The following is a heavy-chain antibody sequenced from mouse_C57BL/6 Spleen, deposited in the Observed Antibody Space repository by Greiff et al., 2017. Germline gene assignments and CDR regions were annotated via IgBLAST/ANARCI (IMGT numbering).Heavy chain of an antibody. J-gene: IGHJ4*01. CDR3: ARGDGSSRGAMDY. Sequence: VQLQQPGAELVKPGASVKLSCKASGYTFTSYWMQWVKQRPGQGLEWIGEIDPSDSYTNYNQKFKGKATLTVDTSSSTAYMQLSSLTSEDSAVYYCARGDGSSRGAMDYWGQGTSVTVSS. CDR2: IDPSDSYT. D-gene: IGHD1-1*01. V-gene: IGHV1-50*01. CDR1: GYTFTSYW.